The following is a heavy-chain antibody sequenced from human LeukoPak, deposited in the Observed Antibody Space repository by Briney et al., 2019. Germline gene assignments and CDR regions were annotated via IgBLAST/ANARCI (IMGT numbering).Heavy chain of an antibody. J-gene: IGHJ4*02. V-gene: IGHV4-34*01. CDR2: INHSGST. D-gene: IGHD3-16*01. Sequence: SETLSLTCAVYGGSFSGYYWSWIRQPPGKGLEWMGEINHSGSTNYNPSLKSRVTISVDTSKNQFSLKLSSVTAADTAVYYCARQGGSRASYFDYWGQGTLVTVYS. CDR3: ARQGGSRASYFDY. CDR1: GGSFSGYY.